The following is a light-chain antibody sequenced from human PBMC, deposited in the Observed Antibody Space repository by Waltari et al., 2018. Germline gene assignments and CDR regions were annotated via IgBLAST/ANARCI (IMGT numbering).Light chain of an antibody. CDR2: EVS. V-gene: IGLV2-8*01. Sequence: QSALTQPPPASGSPGQSVTISCTGTSSDVGSYNSVSWYQQHPGKAPKLMIYEVSKRPSGVPGRFSGSKAGNTASLTVSGLQADDEADYYCSSYAGSNNYVFGTGTKVTVL. CDR3: SSYAGSNNYV. CDR1: SSDVGSYNS. J-gene: IGLJ1*01.